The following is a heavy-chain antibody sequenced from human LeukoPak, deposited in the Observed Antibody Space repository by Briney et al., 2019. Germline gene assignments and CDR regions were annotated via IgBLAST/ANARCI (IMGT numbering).Heavy chain of an antibody. V-gene: IGHV3-7*05. J-gene: IGHJ4*02. D-gene: IGHD6-13*01. CDR3: ARDWGAAGLWDY. CDR2: IKEDGSEK. Sequence: GGSLRRSCASSGFTFSNYWMSWVRQAPGKGLEWVANIKEDGSEKDYVDSVKGRFTISRDNAKNSLYLQMNSPRAEDTAIYYCARDWGAAGLWDYWGQGTLVTVSS. CDR1: GFTFSNYW.